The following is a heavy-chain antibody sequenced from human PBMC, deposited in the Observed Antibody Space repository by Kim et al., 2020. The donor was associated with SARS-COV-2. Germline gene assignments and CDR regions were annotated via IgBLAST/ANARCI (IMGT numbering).Heavy chain of an antibody. J-gene: IGHJ6*03. V-gene: IGHV3-13*01. CDR3: ARGNWNYGGYYYYYYMYV. CDR1: GFTFSSYD. CDR2: IGTAGDT. Sequence: GGSLRLSCAASGFTFSSYDMHWVLQATGKVLEWVAAIGTAGDTSYPGSVKGRFTISRENAKNALYLHMTSLRDGATAVYYCARGNWNYGGYYYYYYMYVWGKGTTVTVSS. D-gene: IGHD1-7*01.